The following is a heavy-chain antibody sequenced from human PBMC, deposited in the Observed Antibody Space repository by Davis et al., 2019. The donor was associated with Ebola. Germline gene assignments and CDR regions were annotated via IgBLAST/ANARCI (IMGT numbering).Heavy chain of an antibody. V-gene: IGHV4-34*01. CDR1: GGSFSGYY. Sequence: MPSETLSLTCAVYGGSFSGYYWSWIRQPPGKGLEWIGEINHSGSTNYNPSLKSRVTISVDTSKNQFSLKLSSVTAADTAVYYCAKVTYCGGDCYPRYYYGMDVWGQGTTVTVSS. CDR3: AKVTYCGGDCYPRYYYGMDV. J-gene: IGHJ6*02. CDR2: INHSGST. D-gene: IGHD2-21*02.